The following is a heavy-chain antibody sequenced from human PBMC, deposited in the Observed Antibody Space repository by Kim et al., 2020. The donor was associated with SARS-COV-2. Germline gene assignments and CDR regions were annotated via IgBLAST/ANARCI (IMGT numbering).Heavy chain of an antibody. V-gene: IGHV2-5*02. CDR3: AHRPTRHYDYIWGSYRPNYYFDY. CDR1: GFSLSTSGVG. J-gene: IGHJ4*02. CDR2: IYWDDDK. D-gene: IGHD3-16*02. Sequence: SGPTLVNPTQTLTLTCTFSGFSLSTSGVGVGWIRQPPGKALEWLALIYWDDDKRYSPSLKSRLTITKDTSKNQVVLTMTNMDPVDTATYYCAHRPTRHYDYIWGSYRPNYYFDYWGQGTLVTVSS.